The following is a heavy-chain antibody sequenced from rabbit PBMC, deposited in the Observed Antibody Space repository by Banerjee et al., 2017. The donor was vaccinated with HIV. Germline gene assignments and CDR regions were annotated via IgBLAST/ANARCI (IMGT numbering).Heavy chain of an antibody. V-gene: IGHV1S40*01. CDR2: IYTDSGST. J-gene: IGHJ4*01. CDR3: ARMSSLPYYFNL. CDR1: GLDFSSSYR. Sequence: QSLEESGGDLVKPGASLTLTCTASGLDFSSSYRICWVRQAPGKGLEWIACIYTDSGSTGYASWAKGRFTISKTSSTTVTLQMTSLTAADTATYFCARMSSLPYYFNLWGPGTLVTVS. D-gene: IGHD3-1*01.